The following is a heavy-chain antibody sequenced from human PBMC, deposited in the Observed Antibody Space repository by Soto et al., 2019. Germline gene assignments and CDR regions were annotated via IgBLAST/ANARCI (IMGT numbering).Heavy chain of an antibody. CDR3: ARRYGGNSDYDY. CDR2: IILIFGTA. CDR1: GGTFSSYA. Sequence: SVKVSCKASGGTFSSYAFSWVRQAPGQGLEWMGGIILIFGTANYAQNFQGRLTITADESTSTAYMELSSLRSEDTAVYYCARRYGGNSDYDYWGQGTLVTVSS. D-gene: IGHD4-17*01. V-gene: IGHV1-69*13. J-gene: IGHJ4*02.